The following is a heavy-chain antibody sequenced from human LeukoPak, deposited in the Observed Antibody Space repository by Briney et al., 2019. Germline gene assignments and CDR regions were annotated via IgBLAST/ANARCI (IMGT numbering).Heavy chain of an antibody. V-gene: IGHV1-2*02. CDR3: ARGIDKLVATIPGNY. CDR1: GGTFSSYA. J-gene: IGHJ4*02. D-gene: IGHD5-12*01. CDR2: INPNSGGT. Sequence: GASVKVSCKASGGTFSSYAISWVRQAPGQGLEWMGWINPNSGGTNYAQKFQGRVTMTRDTSISTAYMELSRLRSDDTAVYYCARGIDKLVATIPGNYWGQGTLVTVSS.